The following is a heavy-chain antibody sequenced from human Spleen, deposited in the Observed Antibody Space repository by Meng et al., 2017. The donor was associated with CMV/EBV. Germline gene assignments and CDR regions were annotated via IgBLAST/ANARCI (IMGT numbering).Heavy chain of an antibody. J-gene: IGHJ4*02. V-gene: IGHV3-30-3*01. D-gene: IGHD3-3*01. CDR3: AKGVDFWSGYTSFDY. CDR2: ISYDGSNK. CDR1: GFTFSSYA. Sequence: QVQLVESGGGXVQPGRSLRLSCAASGFTFSSYAMHWVRQAPGKGLEWVAVISYDGSNKYYADSVKGRFTISRDNYKNTLYLQMNSLRAEDTAVYYCAKGVDFWSGYTSFDYWGQGTLVTVSS.